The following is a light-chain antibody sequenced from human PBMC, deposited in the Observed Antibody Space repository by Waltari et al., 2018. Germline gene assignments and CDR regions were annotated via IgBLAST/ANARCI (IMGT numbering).Light chain of an antibody. J-gene: IGLJ2*01. CDR1: NLGSKS. Sequence: SYVVTQSPSVSVAPGETARLTCGGSNLGSKSVHWYQQRPGQAPVLVISYDSDRPSGIPERFSGSNSGNTATLTISWVEADDEADYYCLVWHSTTDHHGVFGGGTKLTVL. CDR3: LVWHSTTDHHGV. V-gene: IGLV3-21*04. CDR2: YDS.